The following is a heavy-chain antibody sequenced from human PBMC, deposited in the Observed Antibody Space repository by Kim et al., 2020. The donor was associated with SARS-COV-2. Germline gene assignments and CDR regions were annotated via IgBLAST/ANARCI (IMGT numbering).Heavy chain of an antibody. CDR3: ARHIYDILTGWDY. V-gene: IGHV5-51*01. Sequence: YSPSFQGQVTISADKSISTAYLQWSSLKASDTAMYYCARHIYDILTGWDYWGQGTLVTVSS. D-gene: IGHD3-9*01. J-gene: IGHJ4*02.